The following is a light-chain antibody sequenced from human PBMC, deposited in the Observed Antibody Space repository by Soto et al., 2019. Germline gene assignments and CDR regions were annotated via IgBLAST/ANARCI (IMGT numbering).Light chain of an antibody. CDR1: QTISSW. V-gene: IGKV1-5*01. CDR2: AAS. Sequence: DMQMTQSPSTLSGSVGDRVTMTCRASQTISSWLAWYQQKPGKAPKLLIYAASTLQSGVPSRFSGSGSGTDFTLTISGLQSEDFATYYCQLYYSYRRTFGQGAKVDIK. CDR3: QLYYSYRRT. J-gene: IGKJ1*01.